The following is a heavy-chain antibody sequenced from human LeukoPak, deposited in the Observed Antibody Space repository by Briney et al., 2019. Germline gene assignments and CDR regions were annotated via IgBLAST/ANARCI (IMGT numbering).Heavy chain of an antibody. Sequence: GGSLRLSCAASGFTFSAYWMHWVRQAPGKGLVWVSRITGDGTTTKDADSVTGRFTISRDNAKNTLYLQMNSLRAEDTAVYFCAREPLEAGQYYFDSWGQGTLVTVSS. CDR3: AREPLEAGQYYFDS. CDR1: GFTFSAYW. CDR2: ITGDGTTT. D-gene: IGHD6-19*01. J-gene: IGHJ4*02. V-gene: IGHV3-74*03.